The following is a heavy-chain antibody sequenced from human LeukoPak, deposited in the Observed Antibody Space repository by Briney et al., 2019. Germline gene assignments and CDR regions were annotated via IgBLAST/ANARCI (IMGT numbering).Heavy chain of an antibody. CDR2: INPNSGGT. CDR3: ARVRGFGELLFTSRAPGYYYYYMDV. D-gene: IGHD3-10*01. Sequence: ASVKVSCKASGYTFTGYYIHWVRQAPGQGLEWMGWINPNSGGTNYAQKFQGRVTMTRDTSISTAYMELSRLRSDDTAVYYCARVRGFGELLFTSRAPGYYYYYMDVWGKGTTVTISS. V-gene: IGHV1-2*02. CDR1: GYTFTGYY. J-gene: IGHJ6*03.